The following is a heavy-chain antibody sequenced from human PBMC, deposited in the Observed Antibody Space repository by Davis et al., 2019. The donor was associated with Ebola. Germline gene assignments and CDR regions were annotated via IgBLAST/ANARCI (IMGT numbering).Heavy chain of an antibody. CDR2: IWSDGTNK. V-gene: IGHV3-33*01. Sequence: GGSLRLSCAASAFTFSSYGIHCVRHAPGKGLEWEAVIWSDGTNKYYADSVKGRFTLSRDNSKNTPYLQMNSLRAEETAVYYCARGGVGIAARYYYYYGMDVWGQGTTVTVSS. D-gene: IGHD6-6*01. CDR3: ARGGVGIAARYYYYYGMDV. CDR1: AFTFSSYG. J-gene: IGHJ6*02.